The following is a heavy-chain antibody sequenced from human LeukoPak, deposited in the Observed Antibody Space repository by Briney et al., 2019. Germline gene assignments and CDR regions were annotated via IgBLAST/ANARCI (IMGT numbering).Heavy chain of an antibody. CDR3: VRGCGRASCPYFFDS. D-gene: IGHD2-2*01. CDR2: IRQDGSEK. V-gene: IGHV3-7*01. Sequence: GGSLRLSCAASGFTFSTYWMSWVRQAPGKGLEWVATIRQDGSEKHYVDSVKGRFPISRDNAKNSLYLQMNSLTVEDTAVYYCVRGCGRASCPYFFDSWGQGILVTVS. J-gene: IGHJ4*02. CDR1: GFTFSTYW.